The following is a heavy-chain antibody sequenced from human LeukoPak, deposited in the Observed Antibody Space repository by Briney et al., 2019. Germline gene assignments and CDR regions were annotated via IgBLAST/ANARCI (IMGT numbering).Heavy chain of an antibody. CDR3: ARFAAGGSYYYCMDV. Sequence: GGSLRLSCAASGFTFSSYTMNWVRQPPGKGLEWVSNIGTSSTTIYYADSVKGRFTISRDNAKNSLYLQMNSLRADHTAVYYCARFAAGGSYYYCMDVWGKGTTVTVSS. D-gene: IGHD6-25*01. CDR2: IGTSSTTI. CDR1: GFTFSSYT. J-gene: IGHJ6*03. V-gene: IGHV3-48*01.